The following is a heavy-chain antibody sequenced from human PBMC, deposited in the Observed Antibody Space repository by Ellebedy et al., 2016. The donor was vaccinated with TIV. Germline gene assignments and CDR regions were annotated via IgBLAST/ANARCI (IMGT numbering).Heavy chain of an antibody. D-gene: IGHD1-1*01. CDR2: INTSGST. J-gene: IGHJ6*02. CDR3: AVAGGTANYYYGLDV. V-gene: IGHV4-4*07. CDR1: GGSISTYY. Sequence: MPSETLSLTCTVSGGSISTYYWSWIRQPAGKGLEWIGRINTSGSTVSSPSLKSRVTMSIDTSKNQFSLKLNSVTAADTAVYYCAVAGGTANYYYGLDVWGQGTPVTVSS.